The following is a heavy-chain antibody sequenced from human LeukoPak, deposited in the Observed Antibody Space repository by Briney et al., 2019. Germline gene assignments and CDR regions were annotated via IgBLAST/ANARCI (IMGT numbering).Heavy chain of an antibody. J-gene: IGHJ4*02. D-gene: IGHD5-18*01. CDR1: GGSFSGYY. Sequence: KPSETLSLTCAVYGGSFSGYYWSWIRQPPGKGLEWIGEINHGGGTNYNPSLKSRVTISVDTSKNQFSLKLSSVTAADTAVYYCATTKTNGYDNWGQGTLVTVSS. CDR3: ATTKTNGYDN. V-gene: IGHV4-34*01. CDR2: INHGGGT.